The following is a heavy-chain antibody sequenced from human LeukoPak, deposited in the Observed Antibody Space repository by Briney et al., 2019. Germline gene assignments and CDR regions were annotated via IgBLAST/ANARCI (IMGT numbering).Heavy chain of an antibody. CDR3: ARTLVDY. V-gene: IGHV3-7*01. Sequence: GGPLELPWAASGFIFSNYYMSWVRQAPGKGLEWVANINEDGSVEYYVDSVKGRFTISRDNPKNSLHLLMNNLRAEDTAVYYCARTLVDYWGQGALVTVSS. J-gene: IGHJ4*02. CDR1: GFIFSNYY. CDR2: INEDGSVE.